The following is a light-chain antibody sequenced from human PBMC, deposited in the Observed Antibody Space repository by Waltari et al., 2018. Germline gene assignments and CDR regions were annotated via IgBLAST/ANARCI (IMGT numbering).Light chain of an antibody. CDR1: SRDVGSYDL. CDR2: GVA. CDR3: SSYTQSRTRV. J-gene: IGLJ3*02. V-gene: IGLV2-23*02. Sequence: QSALTQSASVSGSPGQSITISCTGTSRDVGSYDLVSWYQQLPGRAPTLLLLGVAKRPSGISDLFSGSKSGNTAALTISGLQSEDEAHYYCSSYTQSRTRVFGGGTKLTVL.